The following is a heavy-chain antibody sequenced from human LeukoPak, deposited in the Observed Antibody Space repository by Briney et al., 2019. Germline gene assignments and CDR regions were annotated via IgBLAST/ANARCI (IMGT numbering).Heavy chain of an antibody. J-gene: IGHJ5*02. V-gene: IGHV3-21*01. D-gene: IGHD2-2*01. CDR2: ISSSSSYI. CDR1: GFTFSSYS. Sequence: GGSLRLSCAASGFTFSSYSMNWVRQAPGKGLEWVSSISSSSSYIYYADSVKGRFTISRDNAKNSLYLQMNSLRAEDTAVYYCARTYAVVQAASKNWFDPWGQGTLVTVSS. CDR3: ARTYAVVQAASKNWFDP.